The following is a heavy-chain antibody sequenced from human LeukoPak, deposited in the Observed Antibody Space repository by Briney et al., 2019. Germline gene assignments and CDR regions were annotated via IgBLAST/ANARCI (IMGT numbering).Heavy chain of an antibody. CDR1: GGSISSHY. J-gene: IGHJ6*03. CDR2: IYYSGST. Sequence: PSETLSLACTVSGGSISSHYWSWTRQPPGKGLEWIGYIYYSGSTNYNPSLKSRVTISVDTSKNQFSLKLSSVTAADTAVYYCARGPYYDFWSGYYDYYYYYMDVWGKGTTVTVSS. V-gene: IGHV4-59*11. CDR3: ARGPYYDFWSGYYDYYYYYMDV. D-gene: IGHD3-3*01.